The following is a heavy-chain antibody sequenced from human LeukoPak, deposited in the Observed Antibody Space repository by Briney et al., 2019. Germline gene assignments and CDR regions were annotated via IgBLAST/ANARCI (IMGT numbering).Heavy chain of an antibody. CDR3: AKGTGR. Sequence: GGALRLSCAASGFTFSSYGMHWGRQAPGKGGEWVAVISYDGSNKYYADSVKGRFTISRDNSKNTLYLQMNSLRAEDTAVYYCAKGTGRWGQGTLVTVSS. V-gene: IGHV3-30*18. D-gene: IGHD3/OR15-3a*01. CDR1: GFTFSSYG. J-gene: IGHJ4*02. CDR2: ISYDGSNK.